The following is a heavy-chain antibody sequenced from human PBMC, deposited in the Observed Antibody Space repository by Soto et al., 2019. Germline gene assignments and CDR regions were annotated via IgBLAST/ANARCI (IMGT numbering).Heavy chain of an antibody. V-gene: IGHV4-4*02. Sequence: SETLSLTCAVSGGSLNSTNWWIWVRQPPGRGLELIGEIYHTGTTHYNVSLRSRVTISIDKSKNLFSLTLISVTAADTAVYYCTALPYFDWAQGFDPWGQGTLVTVSS. CDR2: IYHTGTT. CDR3: TALPYFDWAQGFDP. J-gene: IGHJ5*02. D-gene: IGHD3-9*01. CDR1: GGSLNSTNW.